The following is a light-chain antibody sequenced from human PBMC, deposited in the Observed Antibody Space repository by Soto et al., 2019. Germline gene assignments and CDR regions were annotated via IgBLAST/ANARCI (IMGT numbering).Light chain of an antibody. J-gene: IGKJ4*01. CDR1: QSISSS. Sequence: AVRRTKYQSSFSASTGDRVTITCRASQSISSSLAWYQQKPGEAPRLLIHAASTSQSGVPSRFSGSGSGTDFTLTISCLQSEDFATYYCQQYYNYPLTFGGRTKVDIK. V-gene: IGKV1-8*01. CDR2: AAS. CDR3: QQYYNYPLT.